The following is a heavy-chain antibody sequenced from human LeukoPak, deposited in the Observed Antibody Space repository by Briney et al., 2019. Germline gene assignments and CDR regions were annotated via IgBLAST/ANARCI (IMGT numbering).Heavy chain of an antibody. CDR3: ASLGFCTGTRCLEDS. J-gene: IGHJ4*02. CDR2: IHSTGST. D-gene: IGHD2-2*03. Sequence: SETLSLTCTVSGGSINNHYGSWIRQPPGKGLEWIGYIHSTGSTHDNPSLKSRVTISVDRSENQFSLKVTSVTAADTAVYYCASLGFCTGTRCLEDSWGQGTLVTVAS. V-gene: IGHV4-59*11. CDR1: GGSINNHY.